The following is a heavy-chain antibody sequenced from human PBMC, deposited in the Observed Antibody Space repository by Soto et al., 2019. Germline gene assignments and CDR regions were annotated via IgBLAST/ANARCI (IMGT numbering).Heavy chain of an antibody. J-gene: IGHJ4*02. CDR2: VYSSGTT. CDR1: GGSVNGYY. Sequence: QVQLQESGPGLVKPSETLSLTCSVSGGSVNGYYWSWIRQPPGKGLEWMAYVYSSGTTNYNPSLNSRVTMLVDTSKNQSSLKLSSVSAADTAVYYCARHGGGGSGWYDYWGQGTLVTVSS. CDR3: ARHGGGGSGWYDY. D-gene: IGHD6-19*01. V-gene: IGHV4-59*08.